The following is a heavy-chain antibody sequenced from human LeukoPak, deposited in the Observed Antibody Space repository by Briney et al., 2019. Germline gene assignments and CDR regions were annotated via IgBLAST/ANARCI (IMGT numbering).Heavy chain of an antibody. V-gene: IGHV1-2*02. J-gene: IGHJ1*01. CDR3: ARPRQLVQWRYFQH. CDR1: GYTFTCYY. CDR2: INPNSGGT. D-gene: IGHD6-13*01. Sequence: ASVKVSCKASGYTFTCYYMHWVRQAPGQGLEWMGWINPNSGGTNYAQKFQGRVTMTRDTSISTAYMELSRLRSDDTAVYYCARPRQLVQWRYFQHWGQGTLVTVSS.